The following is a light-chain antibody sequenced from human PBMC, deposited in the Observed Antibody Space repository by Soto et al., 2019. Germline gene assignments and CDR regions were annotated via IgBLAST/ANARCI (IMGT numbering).Light chain of an antibody. J-gene: IGLJ1*01. V-gene: IGLV2-8*01. Sequence: VLTQPPSASGSPGQSVTISCTGTSSDVGGYNYVSWYQQHPGKAPELMIYEVSKRPSGVPDRFSGSKSGNTASLTVSGLQAEDEADYYCSSYAGSNNFVFGTG. CDR1: SSDVGGYNY. CDR3: SSYAGSNNFV. CDR2: EVS.